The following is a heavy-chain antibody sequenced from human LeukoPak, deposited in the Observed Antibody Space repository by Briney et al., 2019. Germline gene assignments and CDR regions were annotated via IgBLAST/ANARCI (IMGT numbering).Heavy chain of an antibody. V-gene: IGHV3-11*06. J-gene: IGHJ4*02. CDR1: GFTFSDYY. Sequence: GGSLRLSCAASGFTFSDYYMSWIRQAPGKGLEWVSYISSSSSYTNYADSVKGRFTISSDNAKNSLYLQMNSLRAEDTAVYYCARAYCSGGSCYRFFDYWGQGTLVTVSS. CDR3: ARAYCSGGSCYRFFDY. D-gene: IGHD2-15*01. CDR2: ISSSSSYT.